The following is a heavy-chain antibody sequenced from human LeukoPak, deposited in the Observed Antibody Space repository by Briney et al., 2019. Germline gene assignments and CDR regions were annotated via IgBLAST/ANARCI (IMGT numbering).Heavy chain of an antibody. CDR3: ARDDRRSGSRNYYYYMDV. V-gene: IGHV4-4*07. D-gene: IGHD3-10*01. CDR2: ISSSGST. CDR1: GGSISSYY. Sequence: SETLSLTCSVSGGSISSYYWSWIRQPAGMALEWIGRISSSGSTNYNPSLKSRATVSVDTSKNQFSLNLSSVTAADTAVYYCARDDRRSGSRNYYYYMDVWGKGTTVTVSS. J-gene: IGHJ6*03.